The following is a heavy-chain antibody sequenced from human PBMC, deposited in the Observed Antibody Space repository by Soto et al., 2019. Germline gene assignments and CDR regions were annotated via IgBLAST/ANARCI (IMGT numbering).Heavy chain of an antibody. CDR1: GGSISSSSYY. V-gene: IGHV4-39*01. CDR2: IYYSGST. CDR3: ASPGGSYSPRSPFDY. Sequence: PSETLSLTCTVSGGSISSSSYYWGWIRQPPGKGLEWIGSIYYSGSTYYNPSLKSRVTISVDTSKNQFSLKLSSVTAADTAVYYCASPGGSYSPRSPFDYWGQGTLVTVSS. D-gene: IGHD1-26*01. J-gene: IGHJ4*02.